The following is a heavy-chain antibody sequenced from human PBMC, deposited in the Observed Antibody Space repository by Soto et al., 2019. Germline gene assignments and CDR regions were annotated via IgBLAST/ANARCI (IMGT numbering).Heavy chain of an antibody. J-gene: IGHJ6*03. CDR3: AIPTGGHDAGGNYMDV. CDR1: GGSLSSYP. D-gene: IGHD2-8*02. V-gene: IGHV1-69*02. Sequence: QVQLLHSGSEVKKPGSSVKVSCRASGGSLSSYPVTWVRQAPGQGLEWMGRIIPIVGLTNYAQKFQGRVTITSDKATSTAYMELSSLRSDDTAVGYCAIPTGGHDAGGNYMDVWGHGTTVIVSS. CDR2: IIPIVGLT.